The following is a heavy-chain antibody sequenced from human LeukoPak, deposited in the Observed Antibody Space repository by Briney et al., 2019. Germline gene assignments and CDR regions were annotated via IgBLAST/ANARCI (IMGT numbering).Heavy chain of an antibody. V-gene: IGHV3-48*03. J-gene: IGHJ4*02. Sequence: PGGSLRLSCAASGFTFSSYEMNWVRQAPGKGLEWVSYISSSGSTIYYADSEKGGFTISRENEKKSLYMQMNRLRAEDTAVYYCARLSRDGYAFDYWGQGTLVTVSS. D-gene: IGHD5-24*01. CDR3: ARLSRDGYAFDY. CDR2: ISSSGSTI. CDR1: GFTFSSYE.